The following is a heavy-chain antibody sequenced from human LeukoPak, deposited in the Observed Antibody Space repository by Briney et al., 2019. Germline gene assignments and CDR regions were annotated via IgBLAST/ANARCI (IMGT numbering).Heavy chain of an antibody. CDR2: ISAYNGNT. CDR3: ARDSRLEDAFDI. J-gene: IGHJ3*02. V-gene: IGHV1-18*01. CDR1: GYTFTSYG. D-gene: IGHD1-1*01. Sequence: GASVKVSCKASGYTFTSYGTSWVRQAPGQGLEWMGWISAYNGNTNYAQKLQGRVTMTTDKSTSTAYMELSSLRSEDTAVYYCARDSRLEDAFDIWGQGTMVTVSS.